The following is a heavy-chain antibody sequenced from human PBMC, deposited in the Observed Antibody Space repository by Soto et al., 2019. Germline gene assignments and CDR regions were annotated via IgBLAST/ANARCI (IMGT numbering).Heavy chain of an antibody. CDR2: IYHTRGT. V-gene: IGHV4-4*02. Sequence: QVQLQESGPGLVNPSGTLSLTCVISGASISTSNWWCWVRQSPGKGLEWIGAIYHTRGTGCSPSRERRVNMSIDKSTNQFSLRLTAVTAADTVIYYCARGPRSGCYSVDGFDVWGQGTMVAVSS. J-gene: IGHJ3*01. CDR1: GASISTSNW. CDR3: ARGPRSGCYSVDGFDV. D-gene: IGHD1-26*01.